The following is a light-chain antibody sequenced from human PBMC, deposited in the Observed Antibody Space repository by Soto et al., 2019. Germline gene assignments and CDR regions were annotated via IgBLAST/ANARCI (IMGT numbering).Light chain of an antibody. V-gene: IGLV2-14*03. CDR1: SSDVGYYIY. Sequence: QSVPTQPASVSGSPGQSITISCTGTSSDVGYYIYVSWFQQHPGKAPRLVISDVSNRPSGVSDRFSGSKSGNTASLTISGLQAEDEAYYYCSSYTTSSTHVFGTGTKLTVL. CDR2: DVS. J-gene: IGLJ1*01. CDR3: SSYTTSSTHV.